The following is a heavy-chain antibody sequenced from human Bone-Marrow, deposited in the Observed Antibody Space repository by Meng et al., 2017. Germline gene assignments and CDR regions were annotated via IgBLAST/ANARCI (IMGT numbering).Heavy chain of an antibody. D-gene: IGHD4-23*01. CDR2: ISAYNGNT. CDR3: ARDPIVGPTVVTPFHWFDP. V-gene: IGHV1-18*01. Sequence: ASVKVSCKASGYTFTNYGISWVRQAPGQGLEWMGWISAYNGNTNYAQKLQGRVTMTTDTSTSTAYMELRSLRSDATAVYYCARDPIVGPTVVTPFHWFDPWGQGTLVTVSS. CDR1: GYTFTNYG. J-gene: IGHJ5*02.